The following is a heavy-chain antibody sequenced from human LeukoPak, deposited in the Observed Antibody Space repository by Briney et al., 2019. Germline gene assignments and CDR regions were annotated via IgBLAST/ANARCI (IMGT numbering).Heavy chain of an antibody. V-gene: IGHV1-18*04. J-gene: IGHJ4*02. CDR3: ARDSTYYDSSGYYHRLDY. CDR2: ISAYNGNT. Sequence: ASVKVSCKASGYTFTSYYMHWVRQAPGQGLEWMGWISAYNGNTNYAQKLQGRVTMTTDTSTSTAYMELRSLRSDDTAVYYCARDSTYYDSSGYYHRLDYWGQGTLVTVSS. CDR1: GYTFTSYY. D-gene: IGHD3-22*01.